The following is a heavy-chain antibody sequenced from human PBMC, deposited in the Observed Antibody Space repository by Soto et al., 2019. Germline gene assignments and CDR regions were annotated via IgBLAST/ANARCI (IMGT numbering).Heavy chain of an antibody. CDR3: ARDQRIVVVPAAIPVSGYNWFDP. J-gene: IGHJ5*02. Sequence: PGGSLRLSCAASGFTFSSYWMSWVRQAPGKGLEWVANIKQDGSEKYYVDSVKGRFTISRDNAKNSLYLQMNSLRAEDTAVYYCARDQRIVVVPAAIPVSGYNWFDPWGQGTLVTVSS. CDR2: IKQDGSEK. V-gene: IGHV3-7*01. CDR1: GFTFSSYW. D-gene: IGHD2-2*02.